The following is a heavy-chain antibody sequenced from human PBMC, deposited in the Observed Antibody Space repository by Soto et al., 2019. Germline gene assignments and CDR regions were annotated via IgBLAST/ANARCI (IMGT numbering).Heavy chain of an antibody. CDR2: IIPIFGTA. D-gene: IGHD3-10*01. J-gene: IGHJ6*02. CDR1: GGTFSSYA. CDR3: ARDSITMVRGAFYGMDV. Sequence: SVKVSCKASGGTFSSYAISWVRQAPGQGLEWMGGIIPIFGTANYAQKFQGRVTITADESTSTAYMELSSLRSEDTAVYYRARDSITMVRGAFYGMDVWGQGTTVTSP. V-gene: IGHV1-69*13.